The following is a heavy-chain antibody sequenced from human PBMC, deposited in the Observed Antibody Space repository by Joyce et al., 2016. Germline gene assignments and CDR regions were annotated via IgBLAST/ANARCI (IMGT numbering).Heavy chain of an antibody. V-gene: IGHV3-21*06. Sequence: EVQLVESGGGLVKPGGSLRLSCAASGFTFSVYCMNWVRQAPGKGLEGVSYISSSSSSTFYADSVKGRFTISRDNAKNSVYLEINSLRAEDTAVYYCARDRSAVTTYFVYWGQGTLVTVSS. CDR3: ARDRSAVTTYFVY. J-gene: IGHJ4*02. D-gene: IGHD4-17*01. CDR1: GFTFSVYC. CDR2: ISSSSSST.